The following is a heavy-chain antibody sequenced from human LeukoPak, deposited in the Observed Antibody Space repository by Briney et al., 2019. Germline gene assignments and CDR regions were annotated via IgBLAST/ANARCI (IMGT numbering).Heavy chain of an antibody. D-gene: IGHD6-6*01. J-gene: IGHJ4*02. CDR1: GYTFTGYY. Sequence: ASVKVSCKASGYTFTGYYMHWVRQAPGQGLEWMGWVNPNSGGTNFAQKFQGRVTMTRDTSISAAYMELSRLRSDDTAVYFCARDREYRSSSYPLDYWGQGTLVTVSS. CDR3: ARDREYRSSSYPLDY. CDR2: VNPNSGGT. V-gene: IGHV1-2*02.